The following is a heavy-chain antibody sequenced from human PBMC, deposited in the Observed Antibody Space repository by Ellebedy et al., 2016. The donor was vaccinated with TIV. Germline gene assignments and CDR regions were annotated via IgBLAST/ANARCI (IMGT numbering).Heavy chain of an antibody. D-gene: IGHD3-9*01. CDR1: GLTFTMYW. CDR2: IKSKTDGGTT. J-gene: IGHJ4*02. V-gene: IGHV3-15*01. CDR3: LPPIDWLSDY. Sequence: GESLKISCAASGLTFTMYWMSWVRQAPGKGLEWVGRIKSKTDGGTTDYAAPVKGRFTISRDDSKNTLYLQMNSLKTEDTAVYYCLPPIDWLSDYWGQGTLVTVSS.